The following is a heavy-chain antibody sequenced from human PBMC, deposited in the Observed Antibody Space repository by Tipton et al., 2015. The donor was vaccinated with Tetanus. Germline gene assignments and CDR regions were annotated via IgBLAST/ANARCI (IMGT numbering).Heavy chain of an antibody. CDR2: ISATGGST. J-gene: IGHJ4*02. D-gene: IGHD3-10*01. V-gene: IGHV3-23*01. CDR1: GFTVSSNY. Sequence: SLRLSCAASGFTVSSNYMTWVRQAPGKGLEWVSGISATGGSTYLADSVKGRFTISRDNSKNALSLQMNSLRPEDTAVYYCAKGIYYYGSGSGGPIWGQGTLVTVSS. CDR3: AKGIYYYGSGSGGPI.